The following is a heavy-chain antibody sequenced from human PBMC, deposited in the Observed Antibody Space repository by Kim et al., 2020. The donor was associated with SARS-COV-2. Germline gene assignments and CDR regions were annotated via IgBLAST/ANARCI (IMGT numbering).Heavy chain of an antibody. V-gene: IGHV3-33*01. J-gene: IGHJ6*02. CDR2: IWYDGSNK. CDR1: GFTFSSYG. D-gene: IGHD2-15*01. CDR3: ARKYCSGGSCYPYYYYGMDV. Sequence: GGSLRLSCAASGFTFSSYGMHWVRQAPGKGLEWVAVIWYDGSNKYYADSVKGRFTISRDNSKNTLYLQMNSLRAEDTAVYYCARKYCSGGSCYPYYYYGMDVWGQGTTVTVSS.